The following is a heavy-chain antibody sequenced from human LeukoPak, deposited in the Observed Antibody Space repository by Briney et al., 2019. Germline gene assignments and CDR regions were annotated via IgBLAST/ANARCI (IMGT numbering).Heavy chain of an antibody. V-gene: IGHV3-48*02. J-gene: IGHJ4*02. Sequence: GGSLRLSCAASGFTFSNYNLNWGRQAPGKGLEWVSYISDGSSTIYYADSVRGRFTISRDNAKNSLYLQINSLRDEDTAVYYCARETAGLDYWGQGTLVTVSS. CDR3: ARETAGLDY. CDR2: ISDGSSTI. CDR1: GFTFSNYN.